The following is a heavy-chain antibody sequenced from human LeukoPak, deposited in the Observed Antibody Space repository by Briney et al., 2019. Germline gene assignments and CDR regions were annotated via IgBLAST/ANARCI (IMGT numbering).Heavy chain of an antibody. D-gene: IGHD5/OR15-5a*01. V-gene: IGHV3-7*03. Sequence: GGSLRLSCAASGFTFSRHWMSWVRQAPGKGLEWVANIKQDGSEKHYVDSVKGRFTISRDNAKNSLYLQMDSLRAEDTAIYYCARDANAGYSVNWFDPWGQGTLVTVSS. CDR2: IKQDGSEK. CDR3: ARDANAGYSVNWFDP. J-gene: IGHJ5*01. CDR1: GFTFSRHW.